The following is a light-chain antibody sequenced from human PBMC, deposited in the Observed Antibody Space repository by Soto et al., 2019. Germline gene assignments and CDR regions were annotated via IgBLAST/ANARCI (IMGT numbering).Light chain of an antibody. CDR1: QSVSGW. J-gene: IGKJ1*01. Sequence: DIQMTQSPSTLSASVGDRVTITCRASQSVSGWLAWYQQKPGKAAKLLIYKALNLESEVPSRFSGSGSGTEFTLTSSSMQPVDFATYYCQQYNTYARTFGHGTKVEIK. CDR3: QQYNTYART. CDR2: KAL. V-gene: IGKV1-5*03.